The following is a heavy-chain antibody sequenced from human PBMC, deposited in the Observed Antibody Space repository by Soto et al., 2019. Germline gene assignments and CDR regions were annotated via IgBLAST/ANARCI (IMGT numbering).Heavy chain of an antibody. J-gene: IGHJ5*02. CDR1: GSSISSGYY. CDR3: ARVGPWVPYYYDSSPYTFENWFDP. D-gene: IGHD3-22*01. V-gene: IGHV4-38-2*01. CDR2: IYHGGST. Sequence: SETRSRACAVSGSSISSGYYWCLLRQPPGKGLECIGSIYHGGSTYYNPSLNSRVTLSIDMTNNHVSLILNSVTAADTAVYYCARVGPWVPYYYDSSPYTFENWFDPWGQGTLVTVSS.